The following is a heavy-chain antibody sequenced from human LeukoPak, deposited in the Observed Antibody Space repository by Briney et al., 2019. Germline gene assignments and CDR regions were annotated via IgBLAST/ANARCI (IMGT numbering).Heavy chain of an antibody. Sequence: WASVKVSCKASGYTFTGYYMHWVRQAPGQGLEWMGWINPNSGGANYAQKFQGRVTMTRDTSISTAYMELSRLRSDDTAVYYCVRDREDGGPAHWGQGTLVTVSS. V-gene: IGHV1-2*02. CDR2: INPNSGGA. CDR1: GYTFTGYY. CDR3: VRDREDGGPAH. J-gene: IGHJ4*02. D-gene: IGHD2-15*01.